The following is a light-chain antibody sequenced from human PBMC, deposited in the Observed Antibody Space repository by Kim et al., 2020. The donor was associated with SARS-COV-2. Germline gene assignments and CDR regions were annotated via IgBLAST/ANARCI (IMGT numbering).Light chain of an antibody. Sequence: ALGQTVRLTCQGDSLRNYYASWYQQKPGQAPVLVIYGKNNRPSGIPDRFSGSGSGNTASLTITGAQAEDEADYYCNSRDSSGDHVVFGGGTQVTVL. CDR3: NSRDSSGDHVV. V-gene: IGLV3-19*01. CDR2: GKN. CDR1: SLRNYY. J-gene: IGLJ2*01.